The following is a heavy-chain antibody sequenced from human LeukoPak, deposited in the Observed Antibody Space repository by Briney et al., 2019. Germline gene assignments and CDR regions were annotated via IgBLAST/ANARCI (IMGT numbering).Heavy chain of an antibody. J-gene: IGHJ4*02. CDR3: ASSTQYYYDSSGYLGY. Sequence: GGSLRLSCAASGFTFSSYAMSWVRQAPGKELEWVSAISGSGGSTYYADSVKGRFTISRDNSKNTLYLQMNSLRAEDTAVYYCASSTQYYYDSSGYLGYWGQGTLVTVSS. V-gene: IGHV3-23*01. CDR2: ISGSGGST. D-gene: IGHD3-22*01. CDR1: GFTFSSYA.